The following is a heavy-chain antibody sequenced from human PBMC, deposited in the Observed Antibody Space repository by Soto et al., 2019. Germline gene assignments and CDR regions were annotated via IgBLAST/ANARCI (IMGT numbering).Heavy chain of an antibody. CDR2: ILYDGVNK. D-gene: IGHD6-6*01. Sequence: QVQVVESGGGVVQPGRSLRLSCAASEFTFGTYAMHWVRQAPGKGLEWVAVILYDGVNKYEADSVKGRFIISRDSSQNTLHLQMNSLRTEDTAMYYCARGRWRVSSSDDGFDVWGQGAMVTVSA. J-gene: IGHJ3*01. V-gene: IGHV3-30-3*01. CDR3: ARGRWRVSSSDDGFDV. CDR1: EFTFGTYA.